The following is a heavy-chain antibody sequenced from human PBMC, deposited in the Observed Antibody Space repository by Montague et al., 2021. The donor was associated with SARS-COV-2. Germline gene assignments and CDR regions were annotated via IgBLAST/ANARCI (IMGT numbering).Heavy chain of an antibody. Sequence: SETLSLTCIVSGASISGYYWSWVRQTPEKGLEWIGYIYYLGTTNYNPSLKTRVTFSVDTSKNQLSLMLTSVTAADTGVYYCARNGGAAVPGLLLGMDIWGQGTTVTVSS. CDR3: ARNGGAAVPGLLLGMDI. D-gene: IGHD6-19*01. V-gene: IGHV4-59*12. CDR2: IYYLGTT. J-gene: IGHJ6*02. CDR1: GASISGYY.